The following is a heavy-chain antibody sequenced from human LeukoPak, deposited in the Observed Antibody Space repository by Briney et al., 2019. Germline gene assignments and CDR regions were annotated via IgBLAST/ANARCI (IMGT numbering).Heavy chain of an antibody. D-gene: IGHD6-13*01. V-gene: IGHV3-74*01. Sequence: GGSLRLSCAASGXTFSNYWVHWVRQAPGKGLVWVSRLSSDGRDPSYADSVQGRFTISRDNAKNTLYMQMNSLRAEDTAVYYCARGVYEEDVNYWGQGTLVTVSS. J-gene: IGHJ4*02. CDR1: GXTFSNYW. CDR2: LSSDGRDP. CDR3: ARGVYEEDVNY.